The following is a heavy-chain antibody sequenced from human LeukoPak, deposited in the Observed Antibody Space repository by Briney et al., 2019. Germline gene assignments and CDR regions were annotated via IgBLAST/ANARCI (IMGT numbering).Heavy chain of an antibody. CDR3: AREPHYDLFTGYTLGYLFL. CDR2: INSNSGDT. V-gene: IGHV1-2*02. D-gene: IGHD3-9*01. CDR1: GYTFTGSY. Sequence: ASVKVSCKGSGYTFTGSYMYRGRVAPGQGLEWMGWINSNSGDTNYAQKFQGRVTMTRDTSISTAYMELSRLTPDDTAVYYCAREPHYDLFTGYTLGYLFLWGRSTLLTVSS. J-gene: IGHJ2*01.